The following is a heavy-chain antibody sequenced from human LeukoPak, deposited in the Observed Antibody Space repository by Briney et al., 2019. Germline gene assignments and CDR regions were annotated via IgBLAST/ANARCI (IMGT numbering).Heavy chain of an antibody. D-gene: IGHD3-10*01. CDR3: AKAYGSGSYYNTPYYFDY. J-gene: IGHJ4*02. CDR2: ISGSGGST. V-gene: IGHV3-23*01. CDR1: GFTFSSYA. Sequence: SGGSLRLSCAASGFTFSSYAMSWVRQAPGKGLEWVSAISGSGGSTYYADSVKGRFTISRDNSKSTLYLQMNSLRAEDTAVYYCAKAYGSGSYYNTPYYFDYWGQGTLVTVSS.